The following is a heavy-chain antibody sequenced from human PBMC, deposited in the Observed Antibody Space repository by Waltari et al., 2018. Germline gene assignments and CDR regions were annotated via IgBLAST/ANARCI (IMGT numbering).Heavy chain of an antibody. CDR2: SIPILARA. D-gene: IGHD2-2*01. CDR1: GGTFRSYT. CDR3: ARGACRSTSCYPWWFDP. V-gene: IGHV1-69*08. J-gene: IGHJ5*02. Sequence: QVQLVQSGAEVKKPGSSVKVSCKASGGTFRSYTISWVRQALGQGLEWMGRSIPILARASYAQKFQGRVRITAEKSTSTAYMELRSLRSEDTAVYDCARGACRSTSCYPWWFDPWGQGTLVTVSS.